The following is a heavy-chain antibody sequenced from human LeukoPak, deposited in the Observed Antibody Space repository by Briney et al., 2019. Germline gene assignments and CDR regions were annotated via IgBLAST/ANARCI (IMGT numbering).Heavy chain of an antibody. CDR3: ARFADHLANEYYFDY. V-gene: IGHV4-38-2*01. D-gene: IGHD3-10*01. CDR2: VYYSRST. Sequence: SEPLSLTCAVSPYSISSGYDWGWIRPAPGKGLEWIGSVYYSRSTYYTPSLKSRVAISVDTSNKQFSLRLTSVTAADTAVYYCARFADHLANEYYFDYWGQGTVVTVSS. CDR1: PYSISSGYD. J-gene: IGHJ4*02.